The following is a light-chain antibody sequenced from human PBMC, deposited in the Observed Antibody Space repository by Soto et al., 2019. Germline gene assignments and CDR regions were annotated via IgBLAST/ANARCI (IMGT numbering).Light chain of an antibody. V-gene: IGKV1-39*01. CDR1: QRISNY. Sequence: IQMTQSPSSLSASVGDRVTITCRASQRISNYLNWYQQKPGKAPKLLIYAASNLQSGVPSRFSGSGSGTDFTLTISNLQPEDFAAYYCQQTYSTPFTFGPGTKVDI. J-gene: IGKJ3*01. CDR2: AAS. CDR3: QQTYSTPFT.